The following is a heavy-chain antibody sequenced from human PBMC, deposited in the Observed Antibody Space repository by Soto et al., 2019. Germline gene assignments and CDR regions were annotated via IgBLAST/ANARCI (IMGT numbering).Heavy chain of an antibody. Sequence: QLQLQESGPGLVKPSETLSLTCTVSGGSISSSSFHWGWIRQPPGKGLEWIGSIYYSGSTYYSPSLKSRVAISVATSKNQFSLKLSSVAAADTAVYYCARRERAAGTDWWFDPWGQGTLVTVSS. V-gene: IGHV4-39*01. CDR3: ARRERAAGTDWWFDP. J-gene: IGHJ5*02. CDR2: IYYSGST. D-gene: IGHD6-13*01. CDR1: GGSISSSSFH.